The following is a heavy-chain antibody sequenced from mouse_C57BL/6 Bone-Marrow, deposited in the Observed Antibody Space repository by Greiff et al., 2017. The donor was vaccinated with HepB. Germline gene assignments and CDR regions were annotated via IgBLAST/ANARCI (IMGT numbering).Heavy chain of an antibody. Sequence: QVQLKESGAELVKPGASVKISCKASGYAFSSYWMNWVKQRPGKGLEWIGQIYPGDGDTNYNGKFKDKATLTADKSSSTAYMQLSNLTSEDSAVYFCARGAYWGQGTLVTVSA. V-gene: IGHV1-80*01. J-gene: IGHJ3*01. CDR1: GYAFSSYW. CDR3: ARGAY. CDR2: IYPGDGDT.